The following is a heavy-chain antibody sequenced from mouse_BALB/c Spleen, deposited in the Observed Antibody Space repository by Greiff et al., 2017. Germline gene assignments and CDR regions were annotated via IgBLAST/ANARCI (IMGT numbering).Heavy chain of an antibody. D-gene: IGHD2-2*01. J-gene: IGHJ4*01. CDR1: GFTFSSYG. V-gene: IGHV5-6-3*01. CDR3: ARSYGYDGSAMDY. CDR2: INSNGGST. Sequence: EVQLVESGGGLVQPGGSLKLSCAASGFTFSSYGMSWVRQTPDKRLELVATINSNGGSTYYPDSVKGRFTISRDNAKNTLYLQMSSLKSEDTAMYYCARSYGYDGSAMDYWGQGTSVTVSS.